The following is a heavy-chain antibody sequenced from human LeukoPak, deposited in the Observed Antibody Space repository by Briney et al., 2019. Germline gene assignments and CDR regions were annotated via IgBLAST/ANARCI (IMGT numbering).Heavy chain of an antibody. D-gene: IGHD6-13*01. CDR2: IYHSGST. CDR3: ASEHSSSWYRFDP. Sequence: SETLSLTCTVSGGSISSSSYYWGWIRQPPGKGLEWIGSIYHSGSTYYNPSLKSRVTVSVDTSKNQFSLKLSSVTAADTAVYYCASEHSSSWYRFDPWGQGTLVTVSS. J-gene: IGHJ5*02. V-gene: IGHV4-39*07. CDR1: GGSISSSSYY.